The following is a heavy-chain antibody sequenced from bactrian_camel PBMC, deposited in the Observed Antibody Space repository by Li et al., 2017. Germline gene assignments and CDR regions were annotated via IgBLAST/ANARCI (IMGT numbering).Heavy chain of an antibody. V-gene: IGHV3S53*01. Sequence: HVQLVESGGGSVQTGGSLTLSCAASGDMSANSKFCMGRFRQAPGQEREAVAAIDSGGFTNYIDSVKGRFTISRDNAKSTLYLQMNSLKPEDTAMYYCAAERVPRYYGDRCPLLREADFGYWGQGTQVTVS. CDR1: GDMSANSKFC. J-gene: IGHJ6*01. D-gene: IGHD2*01. CDR2: IDSGGFT. CDR3: AAERVPRYYGDRCPLLREADFGY.